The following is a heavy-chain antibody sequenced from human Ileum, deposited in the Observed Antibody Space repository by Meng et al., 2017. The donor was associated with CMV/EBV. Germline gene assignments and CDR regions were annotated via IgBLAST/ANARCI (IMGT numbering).Heavy chain of an antibody. D-gene: IGHD2-2*01. CDR1: TFTNYY. Sequence: TFTNYYMHWLRQAPGQGPEWMGIINCGGGAVNYAQKFQGRLTMTRDTSTSTVYMELHSLRSEDTAVYYCARVYCTTSTCEEVSDWFGPWGQGTLVTVSS. CDR3: ARVYCTTSTCEEVSDWFGP. CDR2: INCGGGAV. J-gene: IGHJ5*02. V-gene: IGHV1-46*01.